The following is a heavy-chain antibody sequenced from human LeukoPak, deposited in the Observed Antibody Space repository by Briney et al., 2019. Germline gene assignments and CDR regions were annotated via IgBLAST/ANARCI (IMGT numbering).Heavy chain of an antibody. V-gene: IGHV4-39*07. CDR3: ARVGLDSSGYYYYFDY. Sequence: SETLSLTCTVSGGSISSSSYYWGWIRQPPGKGLEWIGSIYYSGSTNYNPSLKSRVTISVDTSKNQFSLKLSSVTAADTAVYYCARVGLDSSGYYYYFDYWGQGTLVTVSS. J-gene: IGHJ4*02. CDR2: IYYSGST. D-gene: IGHD3-22*01. CDR1: GGSISSSSYY.